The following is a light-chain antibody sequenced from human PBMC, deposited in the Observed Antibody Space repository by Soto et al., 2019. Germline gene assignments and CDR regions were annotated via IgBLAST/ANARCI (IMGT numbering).Light chain of an antibody. CDR1: SSNIGAGYD. V-gene: IGLV1-40*01. CDR3: QSYDSSLSGYVV. Sequence: QSVLTQPPSVSGAPGQRVTISCTGSSSNIGAGYDVHWYRQLPGTAPKLLIYCNSNRPSGVPDRFSGSKSGTSASLAITGLQAEDEADYYCQSYDSSLSGYVVFGGGTQLTVL. CDR2: CNS. J-gene: IGLJ2*01.